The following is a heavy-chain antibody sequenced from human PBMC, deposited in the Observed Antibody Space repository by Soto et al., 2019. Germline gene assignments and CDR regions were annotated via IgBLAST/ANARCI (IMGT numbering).Heavy chain of an antibody. CDR3: AIAEYYYYYGMDV. J-gene: IGHJ6*02. V-gene: IGHV3-33*01. CDR2: IWYDGSNK. CDR1: GFTFSSYG. Sequence: PGGSLRLSCAASGFTFSSYGMHWVRQAPGKGLEWVAVIWYDGSNKYYADSVKGRFTISRDNSKNTLYLQMNSLRAEDTAVYYCAIAEYYYYYGMDVWGQGTTVTVSS.